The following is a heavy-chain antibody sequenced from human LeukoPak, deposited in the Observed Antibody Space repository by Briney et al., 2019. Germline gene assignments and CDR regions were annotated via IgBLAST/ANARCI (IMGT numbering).Heavy chain of an antibody. CDR3: AREYSSSWSRYWPGGLSWATPDNAFDI. Sequence: ASVKVSCKASGYTFTGYYMHWVRQAPGQGLEWMGWINPNSGGTNYAQKLQGRVTMTTDTSTSTAYMELRSLRSDDTAVYYCAREYSSSWSRYWPGGLSWATPDNAFDIWGQGTMVTVSS. J-gene: IGHJ3*02. CDR1: GYTFTGYY. D-gene: IGHD6-13*01. CDR2: INPNSGGT. V-gene: IGHV1-2*02.